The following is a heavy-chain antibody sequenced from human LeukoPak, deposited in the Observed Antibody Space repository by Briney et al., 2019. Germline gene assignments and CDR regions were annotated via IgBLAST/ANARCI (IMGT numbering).Heavy chain of an antibody. CDR1: GHSFTSYE. V-gene: IGHV1-8*01. J-gene: IGHJ6*02. CDR3: ARWVGATYYYYDMDV. D-gene: IGHD1-26*01. Sequence: ASVKVSCKASGHSFTSYEINWVRQATGQGLEWMGWMNPNSGNAGYAQKFQGRVTMTRNTSISTAYMELSSLRSEDTAVYYCARWVGATYYYYDMDVWGQGTTVNVS. CDR2: MNPNSGNA.